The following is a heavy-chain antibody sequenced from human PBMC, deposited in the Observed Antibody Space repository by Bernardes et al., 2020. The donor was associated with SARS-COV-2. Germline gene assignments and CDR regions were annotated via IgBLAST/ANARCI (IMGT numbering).Heavy chain of an antibody. CDR1: GFPFSSYG. CDR3: AKEYYGDYTPDNFYYYYGMNG. Sequence: GGSLRLSCSASGFPFSSYGMPWFRQAPGKGLECLAVISYDGSNKHYAYSVKGRFPISRDNSKNTLYLQMNSLRAEDPAVYYCAKEYYGDYTPDNFYYYYGMNGWGKGTTVTVSS. CDR2: ISYDGSNK. D-gene: IGHD4-17*01. J-gene: IGHJ6*04. V-gene: IGHV3-30*18.